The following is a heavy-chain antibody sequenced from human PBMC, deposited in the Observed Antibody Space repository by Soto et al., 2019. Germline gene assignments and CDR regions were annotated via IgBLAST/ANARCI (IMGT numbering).Heavy chain of an antibody. V-gene: IGHV1-69*13. J-gene: IGHJ5*02. D-gene: IGHD3-16*02. CDR3: ARDLGGYDYVWGSYRHGWFDP. CDR2: IIPTFGTA. Sequence: SVKVSCKASGGTFSSYAIGWVRQAPGQGLEWMGGIIPTFGTANYAQKFQGRVTITADESTSTAYMELSSLRSEDTAVYYCARDLGGYDYVWGSYRHGWFDPRGQGTLVTVSS. CDR1: GGTFSSYA.